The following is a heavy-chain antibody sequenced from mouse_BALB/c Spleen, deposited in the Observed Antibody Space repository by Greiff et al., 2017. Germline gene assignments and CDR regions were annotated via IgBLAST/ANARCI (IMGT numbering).Heavy chain of an antibody. V-gene: IGHV14-3*02. J-gene: IGHJ4*01. CDR2: IDPANGNT. CDR3: ARGYTVIPYYYAMDY. D-gene: IGHD5-1-1*01. CDR1: GFNIKDTY. Sequence: VQLQQSGAELVKPGASVKLSCTASGFNIKDTYMHWVKQRPEQGLEWIGRIDPANGNTKYDPKFQGKATITADTSSNTAYLQLSSLTSEDTAVYYCARGYTVIPYYYAMDYWGQGTSVTVSS.